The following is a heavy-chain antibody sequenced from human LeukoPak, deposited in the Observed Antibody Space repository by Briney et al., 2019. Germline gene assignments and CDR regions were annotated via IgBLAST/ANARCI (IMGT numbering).Heavy chain of an antibody. Sequence: GGSLRLSCAASGFTFSSYAMSWVRQAPGKGLKWVSATSGSGGSTYYADSVKGRFTISRDNSKNTLYLQMNSLRAEDTAVYYCAADYGSSMDVWGQGTTVTVSS. CDR2: TSGSGGST. D-gene: IGHD3-10*01. J-gene: IGHJ6*02. CDR1: GFTFSSYA. V-gene: IGHV3-23*01. CDR3: AADYGSSMDV.